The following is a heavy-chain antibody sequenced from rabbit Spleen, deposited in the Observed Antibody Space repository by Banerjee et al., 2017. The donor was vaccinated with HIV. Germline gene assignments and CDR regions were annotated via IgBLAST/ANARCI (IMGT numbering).Heavy chain of an antibody. V-gene: IGHV1S40*01. CDR3: ARDSAGGHDPAPFKL. Sequence: QSLEESGGDLVKPGASLTLTCTASGFSFNNNYHMCCVRQAPGKGLEWIACIYAGSSDSSYYARWSKGRFPISKTSSAPVPLQMSSLTAANTATYFCARDSAGGHDPAPFKLWGPGTLVTVS. CDR2: IYAGSSDSS. J-gene: IGHJ4*01. D-gene: IGHD4-2*01. CDR1: GFSFNNNYH.